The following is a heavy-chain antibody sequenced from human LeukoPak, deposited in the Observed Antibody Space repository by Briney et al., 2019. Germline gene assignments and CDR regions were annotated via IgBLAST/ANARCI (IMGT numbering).Heavy chain of an antibody. D-gene: IGHD4-17*01. CDR2: ISGSGGST. Sequence: PGGSLRLSCAASGFTFSSYAMSWVRQAPGKGLEWVSAISGSGGSTYYADSVKGRFTISRDNSRNTLYLQMNSLRAEDTAVYYCAKDWHDYGDYFYWGQGTLVTVSS. J-gene: IGHJ4*02. CDR1: GFTFSSYA. CDR3: AKDWHDYGDYFY. V-gene: IGHV3-23*01.